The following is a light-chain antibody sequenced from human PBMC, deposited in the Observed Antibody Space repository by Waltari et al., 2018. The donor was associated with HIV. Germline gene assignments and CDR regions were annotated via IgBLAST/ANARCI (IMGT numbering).Light chain of an antibody. Sequence: SYELTQPPSMSVSPGQTANITCSGDKLGNAYACWYQQKAGQSPVLVIFKDTRRPSGIPERFSGSTSGNTATLTISGALPADEGDYYCQAWDNSVVVFGGGTRLTVL. CDR1: KLGNAY. CDR3: QAWDNSVVV. V-gene: IGLV3-1*01. CDR2: KDT. J-gene: IGLJ2*01.